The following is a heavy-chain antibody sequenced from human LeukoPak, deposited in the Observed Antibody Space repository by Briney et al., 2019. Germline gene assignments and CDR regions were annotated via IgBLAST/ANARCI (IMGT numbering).Heavy chain of an antibody. V-gene: IGHV3-30*18. Sequence: GRSLRLSCAASGFTFSTYAMHWVRQAPGKGLEWVAVISYDGINKYYADSLKGRFTISRDNSKNTLYLQVNSLRPEDTAVYYYAKDFYDTSANGAFDIWGHGTMVTVSS. J-gene: IGHJ3*02. D-gene: IGHD3-22*01. CDR3: AKDFYDTSANGAFDI. CDR1: GFTFSTYA. CDR2: ISYDGINK.